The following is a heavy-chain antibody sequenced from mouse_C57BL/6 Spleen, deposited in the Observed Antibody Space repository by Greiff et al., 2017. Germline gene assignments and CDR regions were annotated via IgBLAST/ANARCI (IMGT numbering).Heavy chain of an antibody. CDR1: GFTFSSYA. Sequence: DVQLVESGEGLVKPGGSLKLSCAASGFTFSSYAMSWVRQTPEKRLEWVAYISSGGDYSYYADTVKGRFTISRDNARNTLYLQMSRLKSEDTAMYYCTRGGSSPFAYWGQGTLVTVSA. J-gene: IGHJ3*01. V-gene: IGHV5-9-1*02. D-gene: IGHD1-1*01. CDR2: ISSGGDYS. CDR3: TRGGSSPFAY.